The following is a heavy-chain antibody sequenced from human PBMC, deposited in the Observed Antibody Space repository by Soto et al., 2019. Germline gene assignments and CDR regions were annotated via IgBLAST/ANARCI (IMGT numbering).Heavy chain of an antibody. Sequence: PGGSLRLSCAASGFTFSTYWMHWIRQVPGKGLEWVSRINSDASHTYYADSVKGRFTISRDNAKNTLYLQMNSLRAEDTALYYCAKSFSSNWYDYFDYWGQGSLVTVSS. CDR1: GFTFSTYW. CDR3: AKSFSSNWYDYFDY. D-gene: IGHD6-13*01. CDR2: INSDASHT. J-gene: IGHJ4*02. V-gene: IGHV3-74*01.